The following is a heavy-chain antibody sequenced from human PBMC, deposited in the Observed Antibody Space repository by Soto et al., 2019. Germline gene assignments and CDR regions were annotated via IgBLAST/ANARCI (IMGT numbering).Heavy chain of an antibody. D-gene: IGHD3-22*01. J-gene: IGHJ4*02. CDR1: GFTFSSYA. CDR3: AALIVVVMYPDY. V-gene: IGHV3-23*01. CDR2: ISGSGGRT. Sequence: GALRLSCAASGFTFSSYAMSWVRQAPGKGLEWVSAISGSGGRTYYADSVKGRFTISRDNSKNTPYLQMNSLRAEDTAVYYCAALIVVVMYPDYWGQGTLVTVSS.